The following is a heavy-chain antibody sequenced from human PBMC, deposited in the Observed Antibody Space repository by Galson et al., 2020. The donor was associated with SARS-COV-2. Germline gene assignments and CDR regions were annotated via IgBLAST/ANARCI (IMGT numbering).Heavy chain of an antibody. Sequence: QAGGSLRLSCAASGFTFSRFGMHWVRQAPGKGLEWVAVISYDGSSEHYTDSVRGRFTISRDKSKNTLYLQMNSLRAEDTALYYCARDLVVAGTGLDYWGQGTLVTVSS. D-gene: IGHD6-13*01. V-gene: IGHV3-30*03. CDR1: GFTFSRFG. CDR2: ISYDGSSE. J-gene: IGHJ4*02. CDR3: ARDLVVAGTGLDY.